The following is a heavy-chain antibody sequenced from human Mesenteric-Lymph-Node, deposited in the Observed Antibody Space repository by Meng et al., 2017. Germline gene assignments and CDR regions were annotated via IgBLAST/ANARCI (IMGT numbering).Heavy chain of an antibody. CDR2: INPNSGGT. J-gene: IGHJ4*02. V-gene: IGHV1-2*02. CDR3: ARGRQQLPLR. Sequence: ASVKVSCKASGYTFTSYDINWVRQATGQGLEWMGWINPNSGGTNYAQKFQGRVTMTRDTSISTAYMELSRLRSDDTAVYYCARGRQQLPLRWGQGTLVTVFS. CDR1: GYTFTSYD. D-gene: IGHD6-13*01.